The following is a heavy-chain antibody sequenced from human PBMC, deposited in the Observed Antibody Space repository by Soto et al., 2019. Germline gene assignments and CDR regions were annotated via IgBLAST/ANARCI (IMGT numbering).Heavy chain of an antibody. Sequence: SETLSLTCTVSGGSISSSSYYWGWIRQPPGKGLEWIGSIYYSGSTYYNPSLKSRVTISVDTSKNQFSLKLSSVTAADTAVYYCARQSSGYRPPYFDYWGQGTLVTVSS. CDR2: IYYSGST. D-gene: IGHD3-22*01. CDR1: GGSISSSSYY. V-gene: IGHV4-39*01. J-gene: IGHJ4*02. CDR3: ARQSSGYRPPYFDY.